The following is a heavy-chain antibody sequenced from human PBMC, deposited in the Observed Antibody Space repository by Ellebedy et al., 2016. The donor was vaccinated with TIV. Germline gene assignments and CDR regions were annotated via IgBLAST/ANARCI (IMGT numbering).Heavy chain of an antibody. CDR3: AKGWLGAGAGTDFDY. D-gene: IGHD6-13*01. CDR1: RFTFSIFG. J-gene: IGHJ4*02. Sequence: GGSLRLXXAAPRFTFSIFGLHWVRQAPGKGLEWVAIISSDGTNKYYADSVRGRFTISRDNSKNTLYLQMDSLRPEDTAIYYCAKGWLGAGAGTDFDYWGRGTLVTVSS. V-gene: IGHV3-30*18. CDR2: ISSDGTNK.